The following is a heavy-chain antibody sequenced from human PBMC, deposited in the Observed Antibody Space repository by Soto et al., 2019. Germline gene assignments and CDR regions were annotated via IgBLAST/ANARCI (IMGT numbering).Heavy chain of an antibody. CDR1: GGTFSSYA. D-gene: IGHD3-10*01. CDR2: IIPIFGTA. CDR3: ASEYYYGSGSYYYYGMDV. J-gene: IGHJ6*02. V-gene: IGHV1-69*13. Sequence: SVKVSCKASGGTFSSYAISWVRQAPGQGLEWMGGIIPIFGTANYAQKFQGRVTITADESTSTAYMELSSLRSEDTAVYYCASEYYYGSGSYYYYGMDVWGQGTTVTVSS.